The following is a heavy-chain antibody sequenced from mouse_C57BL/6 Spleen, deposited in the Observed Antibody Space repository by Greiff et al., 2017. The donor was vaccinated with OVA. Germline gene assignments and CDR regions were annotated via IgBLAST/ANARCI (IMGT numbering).Heavy chain of an antibody. CDR1: GFTFSSYG. D-gene: IGHD1-1*01. CDR2: ISSGGSYT. V-gene: IGHV5-6*01. CDR3: ASWITTVVATRYFDV. J-gene: IGHJ1*03. Sequence: EVKLVESGGDLVKPGGSLKLSCAASGFTFSSYGMSWVRQTPDKRLEWVANISSGGSYTYYPDSVKGRFTISRDNAKNTLYLQMSRLKSEDTAMYYCASWITTVVATRYFDVWGTGTTVTVSS.